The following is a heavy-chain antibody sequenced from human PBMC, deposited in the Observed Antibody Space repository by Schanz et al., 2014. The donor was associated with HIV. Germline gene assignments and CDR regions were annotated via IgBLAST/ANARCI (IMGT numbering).Heavy chain of an antibody. D-gene: IGHD1-26*01. J-gene: IGHJ4*02. CDR1: GFTFTSFG. Sequence: QVQLVESGGGVVQPGRSLRLSCAASGFTFTSFGMHWVRQAPGKGLDWVAVIWYDGSNKYYADSVKGRFTISRDNTKKALYLQMNSLRAEDTAVYYCARGDAWVAADYWGQGTLVTVSS. V-gene: IGHV3-33*01. CDR2: IWYDGSNK. CDR3: ARGDAWVAADY.